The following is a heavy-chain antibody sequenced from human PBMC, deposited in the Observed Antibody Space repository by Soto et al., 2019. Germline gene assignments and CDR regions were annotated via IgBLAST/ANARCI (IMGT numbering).Heavy chain of an antibody. CDR2: IKQDGSEK. D-gene: IGHD3-10*01. Sequence: PGGSLRLSCAASGFTFSSSGMHWVRQAPGKGLEWVANIKQDGSEKYYVDSVKGRFTISRDNAKNSLYLQMNSLRAEDTAVYYCARDSGSWYYYYYGMDVWGQGTTVTVSS. J-gene: IGHJ6*02. CDR3: ARDSGSWYYYYYGMDV. CDR1: GFTFSSSG. V-gene: IGHV3-7*03.